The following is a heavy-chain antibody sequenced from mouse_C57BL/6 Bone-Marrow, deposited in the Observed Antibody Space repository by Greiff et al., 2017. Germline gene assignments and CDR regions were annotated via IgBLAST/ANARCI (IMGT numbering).Heavy chain of an antibody. CDR1: GYTFPNYW. J-gene: IGHJ1*03. CDR2: LYPGGGYT. V-gene: IGHV1-63*01. CDR3: ARRGWGYFDF. D-gene: IGHD3-3*01. Sequence: VQRVASGAALVRPGASVKMSCTASGYTFPNYWIGWAKQRPGHGLEWIGDLYPGGGYTNYHEKFKVKATLTADKSSSASYSQFSSLTSEYSAIYYCARRGWGYFDFWGTGTTVTVSS.